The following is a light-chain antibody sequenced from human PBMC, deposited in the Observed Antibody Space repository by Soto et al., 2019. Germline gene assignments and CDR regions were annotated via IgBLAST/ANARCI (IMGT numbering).Light chain of an antibody. J-gene: IGKJ2*01. Sequence: EIVMTQSPDTLSVSPGEIATLSCSSSKSVISSNLAWYQQKPGRPPRLLIYGAATRPTGVPAMFSGSGSGTEFTLTTSSLHSEDFAVYYCQHNNEWSPTYTFGKGTKLEIK. CDR3: QHNNEWSPTYT. V-gene: IGKV3-15*01. CDR1: KSVISSN. CDR2: GAA.